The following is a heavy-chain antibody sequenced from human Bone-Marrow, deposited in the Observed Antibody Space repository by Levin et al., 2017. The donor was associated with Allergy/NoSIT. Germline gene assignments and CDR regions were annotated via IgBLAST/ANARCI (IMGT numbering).Heavy chain of an antibody. V-gene: IGHV1-2*02. Sequence: GESLKISCKASGYTFTGYYMHWVRQAPGQGLEWMGWINPNSGGTNYAQKFQGRVTMTRDTSISTAYMELSRLRSDDTAVYYCARVVLSLWFGELSDWFDPWGQGTLVTVSS. J-gene: IGHJ5*02. CDR3: ARVVLSLWFGELSDWFDP. CDR2: INPNSGGT. CDR1: GYTFTGYY. D-gene: IGHD3-10*01.